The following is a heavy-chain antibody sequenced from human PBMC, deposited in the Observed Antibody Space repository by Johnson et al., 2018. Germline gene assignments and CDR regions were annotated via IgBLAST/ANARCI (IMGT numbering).Heavy chain of an antibody. CDR2: MRWRNGAT. CDR1: GFTFDDNA. Sequence: VQLVQSGGGLVQPSRSLRLSCAASGFTFDDNAMHWVRQAPGKGLEWVAGMRWRNGATGDADAVRGRFTFSRDNAKSSLYLQMHSQRPEDTALYYCTKDKRTLGWERRSGGQGTLVTVSS. D-gene: IGHD1-26*01. V-gene: IGHV3-9*01. J-gene: IGHJ4*02. CDR3: TKDKRTLGWERRS.